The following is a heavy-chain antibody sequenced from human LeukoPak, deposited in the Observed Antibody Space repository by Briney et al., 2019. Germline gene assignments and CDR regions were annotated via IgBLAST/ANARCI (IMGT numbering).Heavy chain of an antibody. CDR2: INSDGSST. J-gene: IGHJ3*02. CDR1: GFTFSRYW. V-gene: IGHV3-74*01. CDR3: STGSGHAFDI. D-gene: IGHD3-10*01. Sequence: GVSLRLSCAASGFTFSRYWRHWVRQVPGKGLVWVSRINSDGSSTSYADSVKGRFTISRDNAKNTLYVQMNSLRAEDTAVYYCSTGSGHAFDIWGRGTMVTVSS.